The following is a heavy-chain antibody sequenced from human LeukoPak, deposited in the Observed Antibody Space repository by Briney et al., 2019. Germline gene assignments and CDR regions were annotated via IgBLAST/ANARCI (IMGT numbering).Heavy chain of an antibody. Sequence: SETLSLTCTVSGGSISGSSYYWGWIRQPPGKGLEWIGYIYYSGSTYYNPSLKSRVTISVDTSKNQFSLKLSSVTAADTAVYYCARYTAIRYYYYYGMDVWGQGTTVTVSS. CDR3: ARYTAIRYYYYYGMDV. D-gene: IGHD5-18*01. CDR2: IYYSGST. J-gene: IGHJ6*02. V-gene: IGHV4-39*07. CDR1: GGSISGSSYY.